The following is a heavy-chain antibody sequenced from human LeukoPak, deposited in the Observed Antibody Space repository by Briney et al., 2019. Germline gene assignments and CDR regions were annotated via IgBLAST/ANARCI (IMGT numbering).Heavy chain of an antibody. D-gene: IGHD6-25*01. CDR2: IFYSGHS. CDR1: GGFSSGYY. Sequence: SETLSLACSVSGGFSSGYYWSWVRQPLGKGLEWLGHIFYSGHSNYNASLTSRIRMSVDTSKAQFSLELASVTAADTAVYYCARIDPLGFFDQWGPGILVTVSS. CDR3: ARIDPLGFFDQ. J-gene: IGHJ4*02. V-gene: IGHV4-59*12.